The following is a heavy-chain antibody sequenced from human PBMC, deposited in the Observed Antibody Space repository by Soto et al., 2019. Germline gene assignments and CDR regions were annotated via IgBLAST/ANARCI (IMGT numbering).Heavy chain of an antibody. V-gene: IGHV4-61*01. D-gene: IGHD4-17*01. CDR2: IYYSGST. CDR3: ARGPNYGDPHFSFEY. J-gene: IGHJ4*02. CDR1: GGSVSSGSYY. Sequence: SETLSLTCTVSGGSVSSGSYYWSWIRQPPGKGLEWIGYIYYSGSTNYNPSLKSRVTISVDTSKNQFSLKLSSVTAADTAVYYCARGPNYGDPHFSFEYWGQGTLVTVSS.